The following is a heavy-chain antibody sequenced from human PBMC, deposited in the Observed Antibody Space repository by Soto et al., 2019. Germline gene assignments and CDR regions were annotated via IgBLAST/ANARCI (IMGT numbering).Heavy chain of an antibody. CDR3: ASGLRGLATTPSYGMDV. CDR2: INSDGSST. CDR1: GFTCDDHA. V-gene: IGHV3-74*01. J-gene: IGHJ6*02. Sequence: GSLRLSCAASGFTCDDHAMHWVRQAPGKGLVWVSRINSDGSSTSYADSVKGRFTISRDNAKNTLYLQMNSLRAEDTAVYYCASGLRGLATTPSYGMDVWGQGTTVTVSS. D-gene: IGHD5-12*01.